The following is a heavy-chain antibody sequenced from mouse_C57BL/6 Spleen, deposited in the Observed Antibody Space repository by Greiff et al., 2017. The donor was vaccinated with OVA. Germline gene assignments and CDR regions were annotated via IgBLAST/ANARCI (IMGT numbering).Heavy chain of an antibody. V-gene: IGHV1-64*01. CDR1: GYTFTSYW. J-gene: IGHJ3*01. D-gene: IGHD1-1*01. CDR3: ARHLYGSSSF. Sequence: QVQLQQPGAELVKPGASVKLSCKASGYTFTSYWMHWVKQRPGQGLEWIGMIHPNSGSTNYNEKFKSKATLTVDKSSSTAYMQLSSLTSEDAAVYYCARHLYGSSSFWGQGTLVTVSA. CDR2: IHPNSGST.